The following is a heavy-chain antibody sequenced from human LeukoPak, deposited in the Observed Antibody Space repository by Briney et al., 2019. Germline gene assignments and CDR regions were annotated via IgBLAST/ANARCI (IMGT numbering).Heavy chain of an antibody. Sequence: SVKVSCKASGGTFSSYAISWVRQAPGQGLEWMGGIIPIFGTANYAQKFQGRVTITADESTSTAYMELSSLRSEDTAVYYCARTLRSGSDAFDIWGQGTMVTVSS. D-gene: IGHD3-16*01. V-gene: IGHV1-69*13. CDR1: GGTFSSYA. CDR3: ARTLRSGSDAFDI. J-gene: IGHJ3*02. CDR2: IIPIFGTA.